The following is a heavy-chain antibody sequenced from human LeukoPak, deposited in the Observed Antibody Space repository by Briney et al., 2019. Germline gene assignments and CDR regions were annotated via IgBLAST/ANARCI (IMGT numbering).Heavy chain of an antibody. Sequence: SETLSLTCAVYGGSFSDYYWGWIRQPPGKGLEWIGEIDPSGSTNYIPSLKSRVTISVDPSKNQFSLKLSSVAAADTAVYFCVRVGYRYVINDWSRTGLGAYPTKYYYHMDVWDKGATVTVSS. J-gene: IGHJ6*03. V-gene: IGHV4-34*01. CDR1: GGSFSDYY. CDR2: IDPSGST. CDR3: VRVGYRYVINDWSRTGLGAYPTKYYYHMDV. D-gene: IGHD5-18*01.